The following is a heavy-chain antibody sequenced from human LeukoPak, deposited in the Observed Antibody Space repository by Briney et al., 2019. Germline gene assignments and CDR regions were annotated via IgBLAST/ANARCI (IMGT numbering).Heavy chain of an antibody. Sequence: PGGSLRLSCAASGFTFSDYYMSWIRQAPGKGLEWVSYISNSGSTVDYADSVKGRFTISRDNGKNSLYLQMNSLRAEDTAVYYCARDRHYDILTGSIDQGAFDIWGQGTMVTVSS. D-gene: IGHD3-9*01. V-gene: IGHV3-11*04. CDR2: ISNSGSTV. J-gene: IGHJ3*02. CDR1: GFTFSDYY. CDR3: ARDRHYDILTGSIDQGAFDI.